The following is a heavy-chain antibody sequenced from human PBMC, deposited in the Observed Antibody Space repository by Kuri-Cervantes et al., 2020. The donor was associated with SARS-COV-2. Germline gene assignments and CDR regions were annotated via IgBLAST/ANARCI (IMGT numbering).Heavy chain of an antibody. CDR2: TYHSDSV. CDR1: GYSISSGYF. J-gene: IGHJ4*02. Sequence: SETLSLTCSVSGYSISSGYFWGWIRQPPGKGLEWIGSTYHSDSVFYNPSLRSRVTISVDRSKNQFSLKLTSVTAADTAVYYCARHHSGGGFDWLLDYWGQGTLVTVSS. CDR3: ARHHSGGGFDWLLDY. V-gene: IGHV4-38-2*02. D-gene: IGHD3-9*01.